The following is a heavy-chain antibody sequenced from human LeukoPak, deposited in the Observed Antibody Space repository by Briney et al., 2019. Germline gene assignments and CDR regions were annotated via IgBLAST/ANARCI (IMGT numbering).Heavy chain of an antibody. Sequence: PGGSLRLSCSASGFTFSIYNMNWVRQTPGKGLEWVSSISGSSSYIYYADSVKGRFTISRDNAKRPLYLQMNSLRAEDTAVYYCSPITGAIDNWGQGTLVTVSS. J-gene: IGHJ4*02. D-gene: IGHD1-7*01. CDR1: GFTFSIYN. CDR3: SPITGAIDN. V-gene: IGHV3-21*01. CDR2: ISGSSSYI.